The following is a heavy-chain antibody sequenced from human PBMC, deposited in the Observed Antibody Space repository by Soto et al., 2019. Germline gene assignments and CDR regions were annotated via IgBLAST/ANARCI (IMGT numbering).Heavy chain of an antibody. D-gene: IGHD3-10*01. V-gene: IGHV3-23*01. Sequence: EVQLLESGGGLVQPGGSLRLSCAASGFTFSSYAMSWVRQAPGKGLEWVSAISGSGGSTYYADSVKGRFTISRDNSKNTLYLQMNSLRAEDTSVYYCAKGGTVRGVIFDYWGQGTLVTVSS. CDR1: GFTFSSYA. CDR3: AKGGTVRGVIFDY. CDR2: ISGSGGST. J-gene: IGHJ4*02.